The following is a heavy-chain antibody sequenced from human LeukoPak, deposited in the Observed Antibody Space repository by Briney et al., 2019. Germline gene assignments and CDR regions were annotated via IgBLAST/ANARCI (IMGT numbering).Heavy chain of an antibody. J-gene: IGHJ3*02. CDR3: AKSARSPKLRYFDWLLSGAFDI. Sequence: GRSLRLSCAASGFTFSSYGMHWVRRAPGKGLEWVAVISYDGSNKYYADSVKGRFTISRDNSKNTLYLQMNSLRAEDTAVYYCAKSARSPKLRYFDWLLSGAFDIWGQGTMVTVSS. CDR1: GFTFSSYG. D-gene: IGHD3-9*01. V-gene: IGHV3-30*18. CDR2: ISYDGSNK.